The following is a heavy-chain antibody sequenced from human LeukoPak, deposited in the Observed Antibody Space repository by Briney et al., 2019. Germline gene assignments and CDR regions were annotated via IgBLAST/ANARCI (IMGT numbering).Heavy chain of an antibody. CDR3: ARGRNLSSGYYYVVDY. V-gene: IGHV4-59*01. J-gene: IGHJ4*02. D-gene: IGHD3-22*01. CDR2: IFYSGST. CDR1: GGSIISYY. Sequence: SETLSLTCTVSGGSIISYYWSWIRQTPRKGLEWIGYIFYSGSTNYNPSLKSRVNISVDTSKNQFSLKLRSVTAADTAVYYCARGRNLSSGYYYVVDYWGQGTLVTVSS.